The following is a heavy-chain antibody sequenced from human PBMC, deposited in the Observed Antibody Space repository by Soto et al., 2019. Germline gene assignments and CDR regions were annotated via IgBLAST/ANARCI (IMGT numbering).Heavy chain of an antibody. D-gene: IGHD6-19*01. CDR2: IKSKTDGGTT. J-gene: IGHJ6*02. CDR3: TTGDLGSDWIDYYYYGMDV. CDR1: GFTFSSYA. Sequence: GGSLRLSCAASGFTFSSYAMSWVRQAPGKGLEWVGRIKSKTDGGTTDYAAPVKGRFTISRDDSKNTLYLQMNSLKTEDTAVYYCTTGDLGSDWIDYYYYGMDVWGQGTTVTVSS. V-gene: IGHV3-15*01.